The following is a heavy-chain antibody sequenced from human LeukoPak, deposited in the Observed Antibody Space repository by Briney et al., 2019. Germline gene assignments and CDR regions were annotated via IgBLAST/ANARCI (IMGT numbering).Heavy chain of an antibody. V-gene: IGHV4-39*07. J-gene: IGHJ4*02. CDR2: IYYSGST. CDR3: AREPLGSSGMIDY. Sequence: SETLSLTCTVSGGSISSSSYYWGWIRQPPGKGLEWIGSIYYSGSTYYNPSLKSRVTISVDTSKNQFSLKLSSVTAADTAVYYCAREPLGSSGMIDYWGQGTLVTVSS. CDR1: GGSISSSSYY. D-gene: IGHD6-6*01.